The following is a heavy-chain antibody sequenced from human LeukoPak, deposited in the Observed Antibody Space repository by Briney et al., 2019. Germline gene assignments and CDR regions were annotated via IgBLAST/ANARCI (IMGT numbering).Heavy chain of an antibody. CDR1: GFTFSSYA. V-gene: IGHV3-23*01. CDR2: ISGSGGST. J-gene: IGHJ4*02. Sequence: PGGSLRLSCEASGFTFSSYAMSWVRQAPGKGLEWVSAISGSGGSTDYADSVKSRFTIFRDNSKNTLYLQMNSLRAEATAVYYCAKQGAIAAAGTPFDYWGQGTLVTVSS. D-gene: IGHD6-13*01. CDR3: AKQGAIAAAGTPFDY.